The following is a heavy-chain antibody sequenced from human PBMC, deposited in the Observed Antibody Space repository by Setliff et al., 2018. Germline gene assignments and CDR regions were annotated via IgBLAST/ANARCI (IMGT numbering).Heavy chain of an antibody. Sequence: GASVKVSCKASGYTFTSHYMHWVRQATGLGLEWMGTINPSSGRTSYAQKFQGIVTMTRDTSTSTVYMDMSSLRSEYTVVYYCARDVFPYHYEGAFDIWGQGTMVT. CDR1: GYTFTSHY. J-gene: IGHJ3*02. CDR3: ARDVFPYHYEGAFDI. V-gene: IGHV1-46*01. D-gene: IGHD3-22*01. CDR2: INPSSGRT.